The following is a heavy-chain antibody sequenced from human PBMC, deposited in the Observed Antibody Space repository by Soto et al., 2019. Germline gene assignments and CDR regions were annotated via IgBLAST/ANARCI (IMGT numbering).Heavy chain of an antibody. D-gene: IGHD3-16*01. CDR3: AKDTEGGGERNIWYYFDS. Sequence: SLRLSCAASGFTFDDYAMHWVRQGPGKGLEWVSSISWNSGDIVYADSVKGRFTISRDNPKNSLYLQMNSLRAEDTAFYFCAKDTEGGGERNIWYYFDSWGLGTLVPVSS. CDR1: GFTFDDYA. J-gene: IGHJ4*02. CDR2: ISWNSGDI. V-gene: IGHV3-9*01.